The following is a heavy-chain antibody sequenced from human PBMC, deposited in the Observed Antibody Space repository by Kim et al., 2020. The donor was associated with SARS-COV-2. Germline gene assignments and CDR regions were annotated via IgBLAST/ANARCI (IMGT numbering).Heavy chain of an antibody. CDR1: GFSFSDDD. CDR2: ISSGGTMV. D-gene: IGHD3-10*01. Sequence: GGSLRLSCAGSGFSFSDDDMSWFRRAPGKGLEWISHISSGGTMVHYAESVKGRFIISKDIAKNSVYLQLNDLRPEDTAIYYCAKSPDEFGSGTYDYWGQG. CDR3: AKSPDEFGSGTYDY. J-gene: IGHJ4*02. V-gene: IGHV3-11*01.